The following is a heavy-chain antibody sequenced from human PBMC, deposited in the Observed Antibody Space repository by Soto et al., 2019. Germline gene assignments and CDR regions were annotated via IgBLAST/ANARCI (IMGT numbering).Heavy chain of an antibody. CDR1: GGSFSGYY. CDR3: ARGGEDIVVVPAHFFDP. Sequence: SETLSLTCAVYGGSFSGYYWSWIRQPPGKGLEWIGEINHSGSTNYNPSLKSRVTISVDTSKNQFSLKLSSVTAADTAVYYCARGGEDIVVVPAHFFDPWGQGTLVTVSS. D-gene: IGHD2-2*01. CDR2: INHSGST. J-gene: IGHJ5*02. V-gene: IGHV4-34*01.